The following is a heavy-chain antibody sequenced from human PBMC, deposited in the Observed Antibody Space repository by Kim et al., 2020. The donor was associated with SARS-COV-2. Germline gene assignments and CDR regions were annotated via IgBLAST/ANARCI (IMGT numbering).Heavy chain of an antibody. J-gene: IGHJ6*02. D-gene: IGHD3-10*01. V-gene: IGHV4-59*01. Sequence: PSLKSRVTISVDTSKNQFSLKLSSVTAADTAVYYCARVFGGGYYYYGMDVWGQGTTVTVSS. CDR3: ARVFGGGYYYYGMDV.